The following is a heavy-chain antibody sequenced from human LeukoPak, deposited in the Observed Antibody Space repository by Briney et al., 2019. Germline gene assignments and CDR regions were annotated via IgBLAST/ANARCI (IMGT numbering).Heavy chain of an antibody. CDR1: GFTFSSYS. Sequence: GSLRLSCAASGFTFSSYSMNWVRQAPGKGLEWVSYVSSSSSTIYLADSVKGRFTISRDNAKNSLYLQMSSLRAEDTAVYYCARPTGTTNYGMDVWGQGTTVTVSS. V-gene: IGHV3-48*01. CDR2: VSSSSSTI. CDR3: ARPTGTTNYGMDV. D-gene: IGHD1-7*01. J-gene: IGHJ6*02.